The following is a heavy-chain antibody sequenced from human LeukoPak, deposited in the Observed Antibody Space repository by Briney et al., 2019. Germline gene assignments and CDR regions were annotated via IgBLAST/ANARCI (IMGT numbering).Heavy chain of an antibody. CDR3: ARSTTGYDFWSGYYPYYGMDV. CDR2: IWYDGSNK. D-gene: IGHD3-3*01. CDR1: GFTFSSYG. J-gene: IGHJ6*02. Sequence: GGSLRLSCAASGFTFSSYGMHWVRQAPGNGLEWVAVIWYDGSNKYYADSVKGRFTISRDNSKNTLYLQMNSLRAEDTAVYYCARSTTGYDFWSGYYPYYGMDVWGQGTTVTVSS. V-gene: IGHV3-33*01.